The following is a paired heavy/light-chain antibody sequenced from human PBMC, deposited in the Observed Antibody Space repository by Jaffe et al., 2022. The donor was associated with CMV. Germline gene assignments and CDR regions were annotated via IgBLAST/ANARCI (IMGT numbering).Heavy chain of an antibody. V-gene: IGHV3-7*01. J-gene: IGHJ6*02. D-gene: IGHD4-17*01. CDR3: ARELHDYGDYPILYYYYGMDV. CDR2: IKQDGSEK. Sequence: EVQLVESGGGLVQPGGSLRLSCAASGFTFSSYWMSWVRQAPGKGLEWVANIKQDGSEKYYVDSVKGRFTISRDNAKNSLYLQMNSLRAEDTAVYYCARELHDYGDYPILYYYYGMDVWGQGTTVTVSS. CDR1: GFTFSSYW.
Light chain of an antibody. CDR3: GTWDSSLSAGQRV. J-gene: IGLJ2*01. V-gene: IGLV1-51*02. Sequence: QSVLTQPPSVSAAPGQKVTISCSGSSSNIGNNYVSWYQQLPGTAPKLLIYENNKRPSGIPDRFSGSKSGTSATLGITGLQTGDEADYYCGTWDSSLSAGQRVFGGGTKLTVL. CDR2: ENN. CDR1: SSNIGNNY.